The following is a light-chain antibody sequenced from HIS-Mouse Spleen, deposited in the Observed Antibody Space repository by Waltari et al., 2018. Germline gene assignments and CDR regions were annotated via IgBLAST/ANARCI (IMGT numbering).Light chain of an antibody. V-gene: IGLV3-10*01. CDR3: YSTDSSGNHRV. Sequence: SYELTQPPSVSVSPGQTARITCSGDALPKKYAYWYQQKSGHAPVLVIYEDSKRPSGSPERFSGSSSGTMATLTISGAQVEDEADYYCYSTDSSGNHRVFGGGTKLTVL. J-gene: IGLJ2*01. CDR1: ALPKKY. CDR2: EDS.